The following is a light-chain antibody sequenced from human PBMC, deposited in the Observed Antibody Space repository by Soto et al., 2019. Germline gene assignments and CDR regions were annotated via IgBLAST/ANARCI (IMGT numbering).Light chain of an antibody. V-gene: IGKV1-5*01. CDR3: QQYNSYSRT. CDR1: QSLSSY. J-gene: IGKJ1*01. CDR2: DAS. Sequence: DIQMTQSPSTLSASVGDRVTITCWASQSLSSYLAWYQQKPGKAPNLLIYDASNLESGVPSRFSGSGSGTEFTLTISSLQPDDFATYYCQQYNSYSRTFGQGTKGDIK.